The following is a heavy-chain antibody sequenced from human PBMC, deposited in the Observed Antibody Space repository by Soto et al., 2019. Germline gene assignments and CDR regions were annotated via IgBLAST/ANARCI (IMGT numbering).Heavy chain of an antibody. CDR2: INPSGGT. J-gene: IGHJ4*02. D-gene: IGHD6-6*01. Sequence: QVQLQQWGAGLLKPSETLSLTCAVYGGSFSTDYWSWIRQPPGKGLEWIGEINPSGGTNSNPSLKGQNTTSVATSKNQCSLKSGSVTAADTAVYYCARILAARASRDFDYWGQGTLVTVSP. CDR1: GGSFSTDY. CDR3: ARILAARASRDFDY. V-gene: IGHV4-34*01.